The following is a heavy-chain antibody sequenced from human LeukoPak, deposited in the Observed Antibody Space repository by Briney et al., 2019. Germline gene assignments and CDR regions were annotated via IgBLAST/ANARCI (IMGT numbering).Heavy chain of an antibody. Sequence: SVKVSCKASGYTFTGYYMHWVRQAPAQGLEWMGWINPSSGGTKYAKKFQGRVTNNRDTFFSTAYMDLNWLRPDDTPVYYCARGHECGFGGSGSVYWGQGNLGTVSS. V-gene: IGHV1-2*02. CDR3: ARGHECGFGGSGSVY. J-gene: IGHJ4*02. D-gene: IGHD3-3*01. CDR2: INPSSGGT. CDR1: GYTFTGYY.